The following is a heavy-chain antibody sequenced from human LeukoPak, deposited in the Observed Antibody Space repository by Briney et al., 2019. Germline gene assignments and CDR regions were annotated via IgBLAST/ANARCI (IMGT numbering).Heavy chain of an antibody. CDR3: AKDHSSYDILTGYPLT. V-gene: IGHV3-23*01. D-gene: IGHD3-9*01. CDR2: INNSGDST. CDR1: GFTFSSFA. Sequence: PGGSLRLSCAASGFTFSSFAMTWVRQAPRKRLEWVSTINNSGDSTYYGDSVKGRFTISRDNSKNTLYLQMNSLRAEDTAVYYCAKDHSSYDILTGYPLTWGQGTLVTVSS. J-gene: IGHJ5*02.